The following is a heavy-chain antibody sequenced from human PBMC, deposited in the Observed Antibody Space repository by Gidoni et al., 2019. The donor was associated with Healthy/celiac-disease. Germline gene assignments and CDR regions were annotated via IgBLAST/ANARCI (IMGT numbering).Heavy chain of an antibody. Sequence: QVQLQQWGAGLLKPSETLSLTCAVYGGSFSGYYWSWIRQPPGKGLAWIGEINHSGSTNYNPSLKSRVTISVDTSKNQFSLKLSSVTAADTAVYYCARKYGYSALYYFDYWGQGTLVTVSS. V-gene: IGHV4-34*01. J-gene: IGHJ4*02. CDR3: ARKYGYSALYYFDY. D-gene: IGHD2-15*01. CDR1: GGSFSGYY. CDR2: INHSGST.